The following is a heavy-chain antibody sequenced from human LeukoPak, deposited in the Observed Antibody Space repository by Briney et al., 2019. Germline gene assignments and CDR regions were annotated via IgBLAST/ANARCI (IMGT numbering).Heavy chain of an antibody. CDR1: GFTFSDHY. Sequence: GGSLRLSCAASGFTFSDHYMDWVRQAPGKGLEWVGRIKNKVHSYTTEYAASMKGRFTISRDDSKNSVYLQMNSLETEDTAVYFCARYTRKEAYCSSTICYYGMDVWGQGTTVTVSS. CDR3: ARYTRKEAYCSSTICYYGMDV. D-gene: IGHD2-2*01. V-gene: IGHV3-72*01. CDR2: IKNKVHSYTT. J-gene: IGHJ6*02.